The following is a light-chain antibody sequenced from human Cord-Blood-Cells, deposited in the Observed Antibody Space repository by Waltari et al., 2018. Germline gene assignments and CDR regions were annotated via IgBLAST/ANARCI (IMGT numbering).Light chain of an antibody. Sequence: QLVLTQSPSASASLGASVKLTCTLSSGHSSYAIAWHQQQPEKGPRYLMKLNSDGSHSKGDRIPDRFSGSSSGAERYLTISSLQSEDEAYYYCQTWGTGIQVFGGGTKLTVL. J-gene: IGLJ2*01. CDR1: SGHSSYA. V-gene: IGLV4-69*01. CDR3: QTWGTGIQV. CDR2: LNSDGSH.